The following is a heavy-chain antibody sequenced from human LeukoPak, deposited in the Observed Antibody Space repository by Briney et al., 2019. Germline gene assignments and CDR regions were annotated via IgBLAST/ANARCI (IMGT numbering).Heavy chain of an antibody. V-gene: IGHV3-21*01. Sequence: PGGSLRLSCAASGFTFSSYSMNWVRQAPGKGLEWVSSISSSSSYIYYADSVKGRFTISRDSAKNSLYLQMNSLRAEDTAVYYCARDLAYYSSRWYAPFDYWGQGTLVTVSS. CDR2: ISSSSSYI. J-gene: IGHJ4*02. CDR3: ARDLAYYSSRWYAPFDY. D-gene: IGHD6-19*01. CDR1: GFTFSSYS.